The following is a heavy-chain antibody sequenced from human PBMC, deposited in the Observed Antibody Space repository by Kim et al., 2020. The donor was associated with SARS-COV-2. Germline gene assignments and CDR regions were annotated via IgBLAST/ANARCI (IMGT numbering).Heavy chain of an antibody. Sequence: ASVKVSCKASGYTFTSYAMNWVRQAPGQGLEWMGWINTNTGNPTYAQGFTGRFVFSLDTSVSTAYLQISSLKAEDTAVYYCARGPQGFWSCYYYYYYMDVWGKGTTVTVSS. V-gene: IGHV7-4-1*02. CDR1: GYTFTSYA. J-gene: IGHJ6*03. CDR2: INTNTGNP. D-gene: IGHD3-3*01. CDR3: ARGPQGFWSCYYYYYYMDV.